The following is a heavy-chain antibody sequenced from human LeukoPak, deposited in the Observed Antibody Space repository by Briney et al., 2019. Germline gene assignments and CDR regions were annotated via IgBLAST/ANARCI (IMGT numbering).Heavy chain of an antibody. CDR3: AKGIYSSGWSYFDY. CDR2: LSGSGITT. D-gene: IGHD6-19*01. CDR1: GFTFSNSA. J-gene: IGHJ4*01. Sequence: GGSLRLSCAASGFTFSNSAMSWVRQAPGKGLERVSTLSGSGITTYYADSVKGRFTISRDNSKNTLYLQMNSLRAEDTAVYYCAKGIYSSGWSYFDYWGHGTLVPVSS. V-gene: IGHV3-23*01.